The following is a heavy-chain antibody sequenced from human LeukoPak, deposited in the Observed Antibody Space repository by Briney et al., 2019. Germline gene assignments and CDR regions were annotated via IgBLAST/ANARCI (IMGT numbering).Heavy chain of an antibody. CDR1: GGSFSAYY. CDR2: INHSGST. Sequence: SETLSLTCAVYGGSFSAYYWRWIRQPPGKGLEWIGEINHSGSTNYNPSLKSRVAISVDTSRNQFSLRLSSVTAADTAVYYCARGQRITMTDWGQGTLVTVSS. D-gene: IGHD3-22*01. CDR3: ARGQRITMTD. V-gene: IGHV4-34*01. J-gene: IGHJ4*02.